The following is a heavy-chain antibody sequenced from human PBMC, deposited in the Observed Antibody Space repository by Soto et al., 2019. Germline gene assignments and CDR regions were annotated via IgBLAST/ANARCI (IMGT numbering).Heavy chain of an antibody. CDR3: ARRERYYGSPGWFDP. J-gene: IGHJ5*02. D-gene: IGHD3-16*01. V-gene: IGHV4-39*01. Sequence: QLHLQKSGPGLVRPSETLSLTCTVSGGSINDFAYYWGWIRQAPGKGLEWIGTVYHNENTYYNPSLKSRITISADTAKNQFSLNLRSVTVADTAIYFCARRERYYGSPGWFDPWGQGTLVTVSS. CDR2: VYHNENT. CDR1: GGSINDFAYY.